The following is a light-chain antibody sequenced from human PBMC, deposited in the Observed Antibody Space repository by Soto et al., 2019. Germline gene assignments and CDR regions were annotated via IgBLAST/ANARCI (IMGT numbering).Light chain of an antibody. V-gene: IGLV2-14*03. Sequence: QSALTQPASVSGSPGQSITISCTGTSSDVGGYNYVSWYQQHPGKVPKVIITDVSDRPAGVSNPFSGSKSGNTASLAISGLQAEDAAQYYCTSFTSSSTLVFGTGTKGTGL. CDR3: TSFTSSSTLV. CDR1: SSDVGGYNY. J-gene: IGLJ1*01. CDR2: DVS.